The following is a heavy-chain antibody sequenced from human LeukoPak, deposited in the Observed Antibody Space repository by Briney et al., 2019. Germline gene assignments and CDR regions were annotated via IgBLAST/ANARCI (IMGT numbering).Heavy chain of an antibody. Sequence: GGSLRLSCAASGFTFSSYSMNWVRQAPGKGLEWVSYISSSSSTTYYADSVKGRFTISRDNSKNTLYLQMNSLRAEDTAVYYCAKLSRYSSNKGYFDYWDQGTLVTVSS. CDR1: GFTFSSYS. V-gene: IGHV3-48*01. D-gene: IGHD6-13*01. CDR3: AKLSRYSSNKGYFDY. J-gene: IGHJ4*02. CDR2: ISSSSSTT.